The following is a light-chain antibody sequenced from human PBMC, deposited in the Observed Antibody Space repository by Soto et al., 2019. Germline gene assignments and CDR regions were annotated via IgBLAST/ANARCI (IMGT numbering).Light chain of an antibody. J-gene: IGKJ2*01. CDR1: QSVSNY. Sequence: EIVLTQSPAALSLSPGERATLSCRASQSVSNYLAWYQQRPGRAPRLLIYDASHRATGIPARFSGSGSGTDFTLTINSLEPEDFAGYYCQQRGDRPRTFGQGTKLEIK. V-gene: IGKV3-11*01. CDR2: DAS. CDR3: QQRGDRPRT.